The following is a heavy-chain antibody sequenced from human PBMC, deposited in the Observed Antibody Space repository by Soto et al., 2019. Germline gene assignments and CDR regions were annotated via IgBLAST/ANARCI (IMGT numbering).Heavy chain of an antibody. V-gene: IGHV1-69*12. CDR1: GGTFSSYA. CDR2: IIPIFGTA. D-gene: IGHD4-17*01. CDR3: ARDLGYGDYVACWFDP. J-gene: IGHJ5*02. Sequence: QVQLVQSGADVKTPGSSVKVSCKASGGTFSSYAISWVRQAPGQGLEWMGGIIPIFGTANYAQKFQGRVTITADESTSAAYMELSSLRSEDTAVYYCARDLGYGDYVACWFDPWGKGTRVTVSS.